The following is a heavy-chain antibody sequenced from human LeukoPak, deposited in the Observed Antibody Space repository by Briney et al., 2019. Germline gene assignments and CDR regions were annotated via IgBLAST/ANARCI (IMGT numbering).Heavy chain of an antibody. D-gene: IGHD3-10*01. V-gene: IGHV4-39*01. CDR3: ARQYGSGSYYPPFDY. Sequence: SETLSLTCTVSGGSISSSSYYWGWIRQPPGKGLEWIGSIYYSGSTYYNPSLKSRVTISVDTSKNQFSLRLSSVTASDTAVYYCARQYGSGSYYPPFDYWGQGTLVTVSS. CDR2: IYYSGST. CDR1: GGSISSSSYY. J-gene: IGHJ4*02.